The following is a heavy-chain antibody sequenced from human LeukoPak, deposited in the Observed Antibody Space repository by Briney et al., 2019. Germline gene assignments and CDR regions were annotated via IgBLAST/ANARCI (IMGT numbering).Heavy chain of an antibody. Sequence: ASVKVSCKASGYTFTGYYMHWVRQAPGQGLEWRGWINPNSGGTNYAQKFQGSVTMTRDTSISTAYMELSRLRSDDTAVYYCARTLKGGARLYHFDYWGQGTLVTVSS. V-gene: IGHV1-2*02. CDR3: ARTLKGGARLYHFDY. CDR2: INPNSGGT. J-gene: IGHJ4*02. CDR1: GYTFTGYY. D-gene: IGHD1-26*01.